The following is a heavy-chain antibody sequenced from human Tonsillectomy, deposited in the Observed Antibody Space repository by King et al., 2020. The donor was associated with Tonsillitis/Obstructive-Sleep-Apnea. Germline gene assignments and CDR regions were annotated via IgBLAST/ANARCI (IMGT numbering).Heavy chain of an antibody. CDR1: GYTFTGYY. J-gene: IGHJ6*03. CDR3: ARGEVDIVVVPAAPKYYYYYYMDV. V-gene: IGHV1-2*06. CDR2: INPNRGGT. Sequence: QLVQSGAEVKKPGASVKGSCKASGYTFTGYYMHWVRQAPGQGLECMGRINPNRGGTNYAQKFQGRVTMTRDTAISTSYMELSRLRSDDTAVYYCARGEVDIVVVPAAPKYYYYYYMDVWGKGTTVTVSS. D-gene: IGHD2-2*03.